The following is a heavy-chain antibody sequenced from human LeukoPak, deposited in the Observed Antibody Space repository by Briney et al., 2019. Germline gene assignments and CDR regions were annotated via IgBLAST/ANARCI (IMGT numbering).Heavy chain of an antibody. CDR3: PRGGTFASDY. V-gene: IGHV3-7*01. CDR2: IKEDGREK. CDR1: GFTHRNFW. J-gene: IGHJ4*02. D-gene: IGHD1-1*01. Sequence: GGSLRLSLAASGFTHRNFWMSWVRQPPGPGLEGVANIKEDGREKYYVGSMKGRFTVSRANAKDPLYLRVDSLRAEDTAVYYCPRGGTFASDYWGERTLVTVSS.